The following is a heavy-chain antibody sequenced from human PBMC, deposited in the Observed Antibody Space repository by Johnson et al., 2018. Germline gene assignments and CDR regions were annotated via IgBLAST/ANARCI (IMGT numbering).Heavy chain of an antibody. V-gene: IGHV3-21*01. J-gene: IGHJ6*02. CDR2: ISSSGSYI. Sequence: VQLVQSGGGLVKPGGSLRLSCAASGFTFSPYSMNWVRQAPGKGLEWVSSISSSGSYIFYADSVKGRFTISTDNAKNSLYRQMNRLRAEDTAVYYCAGPGDTVTPSYYYYALDCWGQGTTVTVSS. CDR1: GFTFSPYS. D-gene: IGHD4-11*01. CDR3: AGPGDTVTPSYYYYALDC.